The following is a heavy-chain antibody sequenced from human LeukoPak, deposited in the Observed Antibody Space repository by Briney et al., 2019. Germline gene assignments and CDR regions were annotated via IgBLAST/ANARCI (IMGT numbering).Heavy chain of an antibody. CDR2: IYYSGST. Sequence: SETLSLTCTVSGGSISSYYWSWIRQPPGKGLEWIGYIYYSGSTNYNPSLKSRVTISVDTSKNQFSLKLSSVTAADTAVYYCAGEGARRRFDPWGQGTLVTVSS. CDR1: GGSISSYY. V-gene: IGHV4-59*01. CDR3: AGEGARRRFDP. J-gene: IGHJ5*02.